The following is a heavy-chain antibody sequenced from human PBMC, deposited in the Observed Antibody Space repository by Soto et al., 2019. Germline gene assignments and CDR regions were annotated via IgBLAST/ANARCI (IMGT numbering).Heavy chain of an antibody. V-gene: IGHV3-48*01. Sequence: EAQLVESGGDLVQPGGSLRLSCVASGFTFNNYAMNWVRQGPGQGLEWVSYISDSGNTKYYADSVKGRFTISRDNAQSSLYLQVNSLRADDTAVYYCSRGMVVGGTRLAFDIWGQGTVVTVSS. J-gene: IGHJ3*02. CDR3: SRGMVVGGTRLAFDI. CDR2: ISDSGNTK. CDR1: GFTFNNYA. D-gene: IGHD2-15*01.